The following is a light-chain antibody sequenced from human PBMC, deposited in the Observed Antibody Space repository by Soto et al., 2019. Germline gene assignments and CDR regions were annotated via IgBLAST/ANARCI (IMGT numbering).Light chain of an antibody. Sequence: IVLTHSPATLSLSPCKRATLSFRASQNISNYLIWYQQKPGQAPRLLIYDVSNRAAGIPARFSGSGSGTEFTLTISSLQPDDFATYYCQHYNSYSEAFGQGTKVDIK. J-gene: IGKJ1*01. V-gene: IGKV3-11*01. CDR3: QHYNSYSEA. CDR2: DVS. CDR1: QNISNY.